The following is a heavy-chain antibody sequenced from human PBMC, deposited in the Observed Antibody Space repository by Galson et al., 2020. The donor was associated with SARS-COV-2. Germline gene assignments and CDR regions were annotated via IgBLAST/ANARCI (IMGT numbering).Heavy chain of an antibody. J-gene: IGHJ5*02. CDR1: GFTFSSYG. V-gene: IGHV3-33*01. CDR2: IWYDGSNK. Sequence: GGSLRLSCAASGFTFSSYGMHWVRQAPGKGLEWVAVIWYDGSNKYYADSVKGRFTISRDNSKNTLYLQMNSLRAEDTAVYYCARGVLMYYYGSGSYSNWFDPWGQGTLVTVSS. CDR3: ARGVLMYYYGSGSYSNWFDP. D-gene: IGHD3-10*01.